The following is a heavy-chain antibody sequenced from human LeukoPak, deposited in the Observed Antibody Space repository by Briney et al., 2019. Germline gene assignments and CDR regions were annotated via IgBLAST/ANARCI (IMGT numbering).Heavy chain of an antibody. V-gene: IGHV3-23*01. CDR2: ISGSGGST. CDR3: AVAGYSSAFSWFDP. CDR1: GFTFSSCA. J-gene: IGHJ5*02. Sequence: GGSLRLSCAASGFTFSSCAMSWVRQAPGKGLEWVSGISGSGGSTYYADSVKGRFTISRDNSKNTLYLQMNSLRAEDTAVYYCAVAGYSSAFSWFDPWGQGTLVAVSS. D-gene: IGHD6-19*01.